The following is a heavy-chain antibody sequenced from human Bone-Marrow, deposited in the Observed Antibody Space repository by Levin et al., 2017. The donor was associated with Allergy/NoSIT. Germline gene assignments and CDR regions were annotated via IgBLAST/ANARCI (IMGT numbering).Heavy chain of an antibody. CDR1: GFTFRSFA. J-gene: IGHJ4*02. D-gene: IGHD5-24*01. Sequence: GGSLRLTCAASGFTFRSFAMHWVRQAPGKGLEWVAIVLFDGKEKFYADSVKGRFTISRDNSRNTLYLQMDSLRPEDTSVYYCARGLDGYGFAASYWGQGTLVTVSS. CDR3: ARGLDGYGFAASY. V-gene: IGHV3-30*04. CDR2: VLFDGKEK.